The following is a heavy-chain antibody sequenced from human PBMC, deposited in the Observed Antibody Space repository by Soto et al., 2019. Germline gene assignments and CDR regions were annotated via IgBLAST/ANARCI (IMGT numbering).Heavy chain of an antibody. CDR1: GLIFSDVG. V-gene: IGHV3-15*01. Sequence: GGSLRLSCAASGLIFSDVGMTRVRQAPGKGLEWVGRIKTKPDEVTIDYAARVRGRFTISRDDSKNTLCLQMTSLTPDDTGVYFCTTSNLGVDFWGPGTLVTFSS. J-gene: IGHJ5*01. CDR2: IKTKPDEVTI. CDR3: TTSNLGVDF.